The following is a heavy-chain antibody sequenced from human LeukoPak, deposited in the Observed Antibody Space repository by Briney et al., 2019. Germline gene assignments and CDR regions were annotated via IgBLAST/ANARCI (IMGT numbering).Heavy chain of an antibody. D-gene: IGHD3-10*01. J-gene: IGHJ4*02. CDR3: ARLPMVGGVILNYFDY. CDR1: GYSFTSYW. Sequence: GESLKISCKGSGYSFTSYWIGWVRQMPGKGLEWMGIIYPGDSDTRYSPSFQGQVTISADKSISTAYLQWSSLKASDTAMYYCARLPMVGGVILNYFDYWGQGTLVTVSS. V-gene: IGHV5-51*01. CDR2: IYPGDSDT.